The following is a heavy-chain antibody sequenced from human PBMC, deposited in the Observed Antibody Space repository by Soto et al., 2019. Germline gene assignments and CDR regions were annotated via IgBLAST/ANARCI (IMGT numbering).Heavy chain of an antibody. CDR3: ARSSAGATTYYYYGMDV. Sequence: SETLSLTCTVSGGSISSYYWSWIRQPPGKGLEWIGYIYYSGSTNSNPSLKSRVTISVDTSKNQFSLKLSSVTAADTAVYYCARSSAGATTYYYYGMDVWGQGTTVTVSS. CDR2: IYYSGST. D-gene: IGHD1-26*01. V-gene: IGHV4-59*08. J-gene: IGHJ6*02. CDR1: GGSISSYY.